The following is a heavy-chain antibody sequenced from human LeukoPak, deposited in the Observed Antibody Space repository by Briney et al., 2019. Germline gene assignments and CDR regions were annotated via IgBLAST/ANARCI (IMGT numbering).Heavy chain of an antibody. V-gene: IGHV3-23*01. CDR1: GFTFGNYA. D-gene: IGHD2-2*02. Sequence: SGGSLRLSCEASGFTFGNYAMNWVRQAPGKGLEWVSTISGTGSSTYYADSAKGRFTISRDNSKDTLFLQLNGLTAADTAMYFCAKASVAIPQYCNSWGQGTLVTVSS. CDR3: AKASVAIPQYCNS. J-gene: IGHJ5*02. CDR2: ISGTGSST.